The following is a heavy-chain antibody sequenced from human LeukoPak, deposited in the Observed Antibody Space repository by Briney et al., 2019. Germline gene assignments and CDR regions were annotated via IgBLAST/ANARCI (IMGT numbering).Heavy chain of an antibody. CDR3: ARCRFVADFGVVITGYYYGMDV. CDR1: GGTFSSYA. D-gene: IGHD3-3*01. V-gene: IGHV1-69*13. J-gene: IGHJ6*02. CDR2: IIPIFGTA. Sequence: WASVKVSCKASGGTFSSYAISWVRQAPGQGLEWMGGIIPIFGTANYAQKFQGRVTITADESTSTAYMELSSLRSEDTAVYYCARCRFVADFGVVITGYYYGMDVWGQGTTVTVSS.